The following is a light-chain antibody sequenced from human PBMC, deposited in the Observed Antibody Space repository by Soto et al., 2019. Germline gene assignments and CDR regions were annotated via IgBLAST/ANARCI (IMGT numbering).Light chain of an antibody. Sequence: EIVFTQSPGTLSLSPGERAILSCRASQSVSSSYLAWYRQKPGQAPSLLIYGASSRATGIPDRFSGSGSGTDFTLTISRLEPEDFAVYYCQQDGSSPRTFGQGTKVDIK. J-gene: IGKJ1*01. CDR2: GAS. V-gene: IGKV3-20*01. CDR3: QQDGSSPRT. CDR1: QSVSSSY.